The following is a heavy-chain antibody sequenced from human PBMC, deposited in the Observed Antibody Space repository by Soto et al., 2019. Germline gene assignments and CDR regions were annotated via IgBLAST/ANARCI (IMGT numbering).Heavy chain of an antibody. CDR1: GFTFSSYG. Sequence: GGSLRLSCAASGFTFSSYGMHWVRQAPGKGLEWVAVIWYDGSNKYYADSVKGRFTISRDNSKNTLYLQMNSLRAEDTPVYYCASVGDTWSGYYWFDTCGNGTLVPVSS. V-gene: IGHV3-33*01. CDR2: IWYDGSNK. CDR3: ASVGDTWSGYYWFDT. J-gene: IGHJ5*01. D-gene: IGHD3-3*01.